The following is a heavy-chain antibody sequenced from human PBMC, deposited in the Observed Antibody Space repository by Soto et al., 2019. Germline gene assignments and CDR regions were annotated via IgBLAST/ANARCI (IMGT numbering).Heavy chain of an antibody. CDR2: MSGSGGNT. CDR1: GFTFSSFS. CDR3: ARSTSSWNYAYGLDV. Sequence: GGSLRLSCAASGFTFSSFSFNWVRQAPGKGLEWVSAMSGSGGNTYYYADSVKGRFTISRDNSKNTVYLQMNSLRAEDTALYYCARSTSSWNYAYGLDVWGQGTAVTVS. D-gene: IGHD2-2*01. J-gene: IGHJ6*02. V-gene: IGHV3-23*01.